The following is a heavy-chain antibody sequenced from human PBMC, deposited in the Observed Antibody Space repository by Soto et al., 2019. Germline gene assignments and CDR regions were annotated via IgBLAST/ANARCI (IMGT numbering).Heavy chain of an antibody. CDR1: GFTFRNYK. V-gene: IGHV3-48*01. D-gene: IGHD2-15*01. J-gene: IGHJ5*02. CDR3: VSNSPTAPGGT. CDR2: ISIGSSSM. Sequence: GGSLRLSCEASGFTFRNYKMNWVRQAPGKGLEWVSQISIGSSSMDYADSVKGRFTISRDNAKNSLYLQMNSLRVEDTAMYYCVSNSPTAPGGTWGQRTLVTVSS.